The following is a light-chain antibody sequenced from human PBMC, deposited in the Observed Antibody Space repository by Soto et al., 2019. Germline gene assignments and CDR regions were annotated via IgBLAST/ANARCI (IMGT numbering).Light chain of an antibody. J-gene: IGKJ1*01. CDR2: GAS. V-gene: IGKV1-6*01. Sequence: IQMPPATSTLSASVGVRVTITCRASQGIGKALGWYQQKPGKPPKVLIYGASNLQSGVPPRFSGSGSGTDFTLAISSLQPEDSATYYCLQDINYPWTFAQGTMVDIK. CDR3: LQDINYPWT. CDR1: QGIGKA.